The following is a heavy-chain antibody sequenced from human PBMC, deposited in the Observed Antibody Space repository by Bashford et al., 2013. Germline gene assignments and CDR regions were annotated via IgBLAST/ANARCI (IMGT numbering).Heavy chain of an antibody. V-gene: IGHV3-7*03. CDR3: ARDERGSLEY. CDR2: IKQDESEK. J-gene: IGHJ4*02. D-gene: IGHD3-10*01. Sequence: WSGQASRKGLEWVANIKQDESEKFYVDSVKGRFTISRDNAKNSVYLQMNSLRAEDTAVYYCARDERGSLEYWGQGTLVTVSS.